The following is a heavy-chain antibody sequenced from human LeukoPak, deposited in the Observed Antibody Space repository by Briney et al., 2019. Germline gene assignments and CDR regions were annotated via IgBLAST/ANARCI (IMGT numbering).Heavy chain of an antibody. CDR1: GGSISSYY. CDR3: ARGRGGYFDY. J-gene: IGHJ4*02. CDR2: IYYSGST. V-gene: IGHV4-59*01. D-gene: IGHD4-23*01. Sequence: KPSETLSLTCTVSGGSISSYYWSWIRQPPGKGLEWIGYIYYSGSTNYNPSLKSRVSISVDTSKNQFSLKLSSVTAADTAVYYCARGRGGYFDYWGQGTLVTVSS.